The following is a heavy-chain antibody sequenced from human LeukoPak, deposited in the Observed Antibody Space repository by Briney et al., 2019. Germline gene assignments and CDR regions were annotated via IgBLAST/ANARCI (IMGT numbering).Heavy chain of an antibody. CDR2: ISAYNGNT. J-gene: IGHJ5*02. V-gene: IGHV1-18*01. D-gene: IGHD4-17*01. CDR3: APGLDYGDDDNWFDP. CDR1: GYTFTSYG. Sequence: ASVKVSCKASGYTFTSYGISWVRQAPGQGLEWMGWISAYNGNTNYAQKLQGRVTMTTDTSTSTAYMELSSLRSEDTAVYYCAPGLDYGDDDNWFDPWGQGTLVTVSS.